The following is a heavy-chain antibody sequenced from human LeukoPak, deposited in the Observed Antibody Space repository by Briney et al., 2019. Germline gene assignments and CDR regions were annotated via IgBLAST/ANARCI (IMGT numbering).Heavy chain of an antibody. CDR2: ISPRGDIK. CDR3: AQDLAWIRFDN. V-gene: IGHV3-23*01. J-gene: IGHJ4*02. D-gene: IGHD5-12*01. Sequence: GGSLRLSCAASGFTFSSYGMHWVRQAPGKGLEWVSGISPRGDIKYYADSVKGRFTISRDNSKNTVYLQMDSLRFEGAAIYYCAQDLAWIRFDNWGQGTLVTVSS. CDR1: GFTFSSYG.